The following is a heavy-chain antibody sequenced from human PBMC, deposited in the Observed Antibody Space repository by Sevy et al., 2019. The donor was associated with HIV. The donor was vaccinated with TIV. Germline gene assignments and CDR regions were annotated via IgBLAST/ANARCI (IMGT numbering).Heavy chain of an antibody. CDR3: AREGDLRYFDF. Sequence: GGSLRLSCAASGFTFNDYYMSWIRQSPGKGLEWLSYISDRGTTIYYADSGKGRFTISRDNAKSLMYLQMNSLKTEDTAIYYCAREGDLRYFDFWGRGTLVTVSS. CDR1: GFTFNDYY. V-gene: IGHV3-11*01. D-gene: IGHD3-10*01. CDR2: ISDRGTTI. J-gene: IGHJ2*01.